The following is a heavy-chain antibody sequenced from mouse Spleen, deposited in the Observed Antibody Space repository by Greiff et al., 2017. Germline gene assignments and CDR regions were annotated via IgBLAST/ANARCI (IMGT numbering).Heavy chain of an antibody. J-gene: IGHJ3*01. D-gene: IGHD1-1*01. Sequence: EVLLVESGGGLVKPGGSLKLSCAASGFTFSDYGMHWVRQAPEKGLEWVAYISSGSSTIYYADTVKGRFTISRDNAKNTLFLQMTSLRSEDTAMYYCARGRGGSLAYWGQGTLVTVSA. CDR2: ISSGSSTI. V-gene: IGHV5-17*01. CDR3: ARGRGGSLAY. CDR1: GFTFSDYG.